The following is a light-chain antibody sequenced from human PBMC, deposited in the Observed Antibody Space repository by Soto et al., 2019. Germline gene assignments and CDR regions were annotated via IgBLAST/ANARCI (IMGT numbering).Light chain of an antibody. CDR1: QHVSSN. Sequence: EIVMTQSPATLSVSPGGSATLSCRASQHVSSNFAWYRQKPGQAPTLLIYRASTRASGNPSRFSGSGSGTEFTLTVSRLQSEDSAVYYCQQYNNWSFTFGQGTKLEIK. CDR3: QQYNNWSFT. CDR2: RAS. J-gene: IGKJ2*01. V-gene: IGKV3-15*01.